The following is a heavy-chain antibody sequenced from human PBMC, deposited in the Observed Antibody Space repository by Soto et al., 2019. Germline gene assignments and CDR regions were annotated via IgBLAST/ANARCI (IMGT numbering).Heavy chain of an antibody. V-gene: IGHV4-39*07. CDR2: IYYSGST. CDR3: ARGPPFH. CDR1: GGSINSSSYY. J-gene: IGHJ4*02. Sequence: SETLSLTCTVSGGSINSSSYYWGWIRQPPGKGLEWIASIYYSGSTYNNPSVRSRVTISIDTSKNQFSLKLTSVTAADTAVYYCARGPPFHWGQGTLVTVSS. D-gene: IGHD3-16*01.